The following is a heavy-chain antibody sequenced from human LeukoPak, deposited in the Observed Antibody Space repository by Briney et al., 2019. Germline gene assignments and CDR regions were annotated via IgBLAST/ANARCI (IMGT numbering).Heavy chain of an antibody. D-gene: IGHD2-2*01. CDR3: ANPLSRRLGYYGMDV. CDR1: GFTFSSYG. J-gene: IGHJ6*02. V-gene: IGHV3-48*01. CDR2: ISSSSNIM. Sequence: PGGSLRLSCAASGFTFSSYGMNWGCHAPGTGLEWVSYISSSSNIMNYADSVKGGFTISRDNTKNSLYLQMNSLRAEETAVYYCANPLSRRLGYYGMDVWGQGTTVTVSS.